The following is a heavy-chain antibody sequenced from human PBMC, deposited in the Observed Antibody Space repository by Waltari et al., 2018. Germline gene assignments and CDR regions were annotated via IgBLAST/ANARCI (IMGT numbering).Heavy chain of an antibody. V-gene: IGHV4-59*08. Sequence: QVQLQESGPGLVKPSETLSLTCTVSGGSISSHYWSWIRQPPGKGLEWIGYIYYSGGTNYNPSLKSRVTISVDTSKNQFSLKLSSVTAADTAVYYCAYSSSSGSFDIWGQGTMVTVSS. D-gene: IGHD6-6*01. CDR2: IYYSGGT. J-gene: IGHJ3*02. CDR3: AYSSSSGSFDI. CDR1: GGSISSHY.